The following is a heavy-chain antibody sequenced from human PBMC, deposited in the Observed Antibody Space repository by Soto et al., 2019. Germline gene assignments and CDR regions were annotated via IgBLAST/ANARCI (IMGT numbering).Heavy chain of an antibody. Sequence: GXSVKVSCKASVYIFTNNDVSWVRQATGQGLEWMGWMNPGSGDTGYAQKFQGRVTMTRDISIATAYMELSSLRSDDTAMYYCARMETFGSLNWFDPWGQGTLVTVS. CDR1: VYIFTNND. CDR2: MNPGSGDT. J-gene: IGHJ5*02. CDR3: ARMETFGSLNWFDP. D-gene: IGHD3-16*01. V-gene: IGHV1-8*01.